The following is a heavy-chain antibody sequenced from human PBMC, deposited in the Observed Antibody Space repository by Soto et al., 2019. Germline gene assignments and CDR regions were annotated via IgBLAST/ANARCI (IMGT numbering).Heavy chain of an antibody. CDR2: IYYSGST. V-gene: IGHV4-30-4*01. CDR1: GGSISGGDYH. D-gene: IGHD3-9*01. Sequence: SETLSLTCTVSGGSISGGDYHWSWIRQPPGKGLEWIGYIYYSGSTYYNPSLKSRVTISVDTSKNQFSLKLSSVTAADTAVYYCAREDLVLRYFDWGQGTLVTVSS. CDR3: AREDLVLRYFD. J-gene: IGHJ4*02.